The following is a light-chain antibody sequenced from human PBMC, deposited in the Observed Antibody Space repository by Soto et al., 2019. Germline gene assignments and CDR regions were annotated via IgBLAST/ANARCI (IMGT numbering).Light chain of an antibody. V-gene: IGKV3-15*01. Sequence: IVMTQSPATLSVSPGDRATLSCRASQSVRSNLAWYQHRPGRAPRLLVYGASTRATGMSVRFSGSGSGTEFTLTINSLQSEDFAIYYCLQYNNWPLTFGGGTRVEIK. CDR3: LQYNNWPLT. CDR2: GAS. CDR1: QSVRSN. J-gene: IGKJ4*01.